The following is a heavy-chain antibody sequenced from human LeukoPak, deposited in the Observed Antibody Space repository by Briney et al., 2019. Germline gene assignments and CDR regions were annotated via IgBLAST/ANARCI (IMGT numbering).Heavy chain of an antibody. J-gene: IGHJ4*02. Sequence: GASVKVSCKASGYTFTGYYMHWVRQAPGQGLEWMRRINPNSGGTNYAQKFQGRVTMTRDTSISTAYMELSRLRSDDTAVYYCARGPYNWNPHPPFDYWGQGTLVTVSS. CDR2: INPNSGGT. CDR1: GYTFTGYY. CDR3: ARGPYNWNPHPPFDY. D-gene: IGHD1-20*01. V-gene: IGHV1-2*06.